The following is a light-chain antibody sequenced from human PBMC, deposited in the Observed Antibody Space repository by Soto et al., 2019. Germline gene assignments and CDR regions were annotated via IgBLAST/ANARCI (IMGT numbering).Light chain of an antibody. J-gene: IGLJ1*01. Sequence: VLTQPHSASGTPGQRVTISCSGSSSNVGGNPVNWYQHVPTTAPKLLIYTNTQRPSGVPDRFSGSKSGTSASLAISGLQSEDEADYYCASWDDSLNGPVFGTGTKVTVL. CDR2: TNT. CDR3: ASWDDSLNGPV. V-gene: IGLV1-44*01. CDR1: SSNVGGNP.